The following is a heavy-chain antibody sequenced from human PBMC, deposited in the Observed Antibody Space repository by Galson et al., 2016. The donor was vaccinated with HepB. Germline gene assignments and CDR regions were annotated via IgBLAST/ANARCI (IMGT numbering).Heavy chain of an antibody. J-gene: IGHJ4*02. Sequence: SLRLSCAASGFTFSTCAMSWVRQAPGRGLEWVSGISGSGDTKFADSVKGRFTISRDNSKTTLYLQMNSLRVEDTAVYYCAKISVQYSYHYWGFDYWGQGTLVTVSS. D-gene: IGHD5-18*01. CDR1: GFTFSTCA. CDR3: AKISVQYSYHYWGFDY. CDR2: ISGSGDT. V-gene: IGHV3-23*01.